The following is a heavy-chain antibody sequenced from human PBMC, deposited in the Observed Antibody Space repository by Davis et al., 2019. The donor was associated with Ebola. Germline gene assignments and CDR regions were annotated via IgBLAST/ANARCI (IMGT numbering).Heavy chain of an antibody. J-gene: IGHJ4*02. CDR1: GFTFSTYS. Sequence: GESLKISCAASGFTFSTYSMNWVRQSPGKGLEWFSSITSGSTFIYYADSVKGRFTISRDDAKNALYLQMNSLTAGDTAVYYCVRSRGYWGQGTLVTVSS. D-gene: IGHD3-10*01. CDR3: VRSRGY. CDR2: ITSGSTFI. V-gene: IGHV3-21*01.